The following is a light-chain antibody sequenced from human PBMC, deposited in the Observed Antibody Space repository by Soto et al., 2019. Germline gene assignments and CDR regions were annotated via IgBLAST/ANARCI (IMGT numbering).Light chain of an antibody. CDR3: QQSYSTPLT. J-gene: IGKJ4*01. CDR1: QSISRH. CDR2: AAS. V-gene: IGKV1-39*01. Sequence: DIQMTQSPSALSVSVGDRVTITCRASQSISRHLNWYQQKSGKAPKLLIYAASSLQSGVPSRFSGSGSGTDFTLTISSLQPEEFATYYCQQSYSTPLTFGGGTKVEIK.